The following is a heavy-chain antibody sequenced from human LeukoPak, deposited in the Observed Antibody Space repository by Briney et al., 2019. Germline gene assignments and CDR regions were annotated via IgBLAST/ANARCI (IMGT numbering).Heavy chain of an antibody. J-gene: IGHJ6*02. CDR3: ARVGYSSGWYRSSYYYGMDV. CDR1: GYTFTSYG. Sequence: GASVKVSCKASGYTFTSYGISWVRQAPGQGLKWMGWISAYNGNTNYAQKLQGRVTMTTDTSTSTAYMELRSLRSDDTAVYYCARVGYSSGWYRSSYYYGMDVWGQGTTVTISS. CDR2: ISAYNGNT. D-gene: IGHD6-19*01. V-gene: IGHV1-18*01.